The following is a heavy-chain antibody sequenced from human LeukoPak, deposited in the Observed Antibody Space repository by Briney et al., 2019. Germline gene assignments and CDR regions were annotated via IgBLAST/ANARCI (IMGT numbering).Heavy chain of an antibody. CDR1: GFTFSSYA. Sequence: QSGGSLRLSCAASGFTFSSYAMHWVRQAPGKGLEWVAVISYDGSNKYYADSVKGRFTISRDNSKNTLYLQMNSLRAEDTVVYYCARDTGYSSSWLFDYWGQGTLVTVSS. CDR3: ARDTGYSSSWLFDY. J-gene: IGHJ4*02. CDR2: ISYDGSNK. V-gene: IGHV3-30-3*01. D-gene: IGHD6-13*01.